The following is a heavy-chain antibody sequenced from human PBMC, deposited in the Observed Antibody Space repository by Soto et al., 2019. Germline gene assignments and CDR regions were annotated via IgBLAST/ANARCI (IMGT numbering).Heavy chain of an antibody. D-gene: IGHD6-25*01. CDR1: GFTFSSYT. J-gene: IGHJ3*02. V-gene: IGHV3-21*01. CDR2: ISGGSRYI. CDR3: ARSHGSSGNGDFDI. Sequence: EVQLVESGGGLVKPGGSLRVSCAASGFTFSSYTMNWVRQAPGKGLEWVSSISGGSRYIYYADSVKGRFTISRDNAKNSLYLQMNSLRAEDTAVYYCARSHGSSGNGDFDIGGQGTMLTVSS.